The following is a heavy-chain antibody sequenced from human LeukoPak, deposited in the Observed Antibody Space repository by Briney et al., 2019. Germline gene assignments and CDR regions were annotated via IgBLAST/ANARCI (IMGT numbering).Heavy chain of an antibody. V-gene: IGHV3-66*01. J-gene: IGHJ5*02. Sequence: GGSLRLSCAASGFTVSSNYMSWVRQAPGKGLEWVSVIYSGGSTYYADSVKGRFTISRDNSKNTLYLQMNSLRAEDTAVYYCARVSLDYYDSSGYSNWFDPWGQGTLVTVSS. CDR2: IYSGGST. CDR3: ARVSLDYYDSSGYSNWFDP. CDR1: GFTVSSNY. D-gene: IGHD3-22*01.